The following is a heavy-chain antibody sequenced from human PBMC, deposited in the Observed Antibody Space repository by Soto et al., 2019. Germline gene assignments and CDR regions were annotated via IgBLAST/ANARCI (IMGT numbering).Heavy chain of an antibody. CDR1: GYSFTSYW. V-gene: IGHV5-51*01. CDR3: ARHPGSGSSGYYHYYYGMDV. Sequence: PGESLKISCKGSGYSFTSYWIGWVRQMPGKGLEWIRIIYPGDSDTRYSPSFQGQVTISADKSISTAYLQWSSLKASDTAMYYCARHPGSGSSGYYHYYYGMDVWGQGTTVTVS. J-gene: IGHJ6*02. D-gene: IGHD3-22*01. CDR2: IYPGDSDT.